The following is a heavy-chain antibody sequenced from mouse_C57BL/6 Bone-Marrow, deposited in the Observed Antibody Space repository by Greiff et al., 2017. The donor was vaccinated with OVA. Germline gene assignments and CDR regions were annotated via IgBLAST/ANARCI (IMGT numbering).Heavy chain of an antibody. V-gene: IGHV5-6*02. CDR1: GFTFSSYG. J-gene: IGHJ1*03. D-gene: IGHD1-1*01. CDR3: ARRPYYYGSSHWYFDV. Sequence: DVKLQESGGDLVKPGGSLKLSCAASGFTFSSYGMSWVRQTPDKRLEWVATISSGGSYTYYPDSVKGRFTISRDNAKNTLYLQMSSLKSEDTAMYYCARRPYYYGSSHWYFDVWGTGTTVTVSS. CDR2: ISSGGSYT.